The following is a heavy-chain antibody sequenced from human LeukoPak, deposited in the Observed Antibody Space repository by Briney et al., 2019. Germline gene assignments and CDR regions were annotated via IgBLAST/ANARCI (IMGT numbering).Heavy chain of an antibody. J-gene: IGHJ4*02. CDR2: IYYSGST. D-gene: IGHD6-19*01. V-gene: IGHV4-59*01. CDR3: ARDRSSRYSSGWYDY. CDR1: GGSISSYY. Sequence: PSETLSLTCTVSGGSISSYYWSWIRQPPGKGLEGIGYIYYSGSTNYNPSLKSRVTISVDTYKNQSSLKLSSVTAADTAVYYCARDRSSRYSSGWYDYWGQGTLVTVSS.